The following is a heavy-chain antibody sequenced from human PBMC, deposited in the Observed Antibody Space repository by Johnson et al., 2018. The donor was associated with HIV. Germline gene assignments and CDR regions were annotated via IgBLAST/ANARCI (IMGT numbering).Heavy chain of an antibody. J-gene: IGHJ3*02. CDR3: ARWIQLWVAFDI. CDR1: GFTFSSYW. Sequence: VQLVESGGGLVQPGGSLRLSCAASGFTFSSYWMHWVRQAPGKGLVWVSRINSDGSSTSYADSVKGRFTISRDNSKNTLYLQMNSLRAEDTAVYYCARWIQLWVAFDIWGQGTMVTVSS. D-gene: IGHD5-18*01. V-gene: IGHV3-74*01. CDR2: INSDGSST.